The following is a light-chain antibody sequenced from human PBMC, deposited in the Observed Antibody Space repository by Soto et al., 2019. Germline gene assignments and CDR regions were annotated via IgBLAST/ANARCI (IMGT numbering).Light chain of an antibody. CDR1: NNDVGGYES. V-gene: IGLV2-14*01. Sequence: QSVLTQPASVSGSPGQSITMSCTGTNNDVGGYESVSWYQQHPGRAPKLMIYDVTNRPSGVSGRFSGSKFGNTASLTISGLQAEDEADYYCSSYTSNSLYVFGTGTKVTVL. J-gene: IGLJ1*01. CDR3: SSYTSNSLYV. CDR2: DVT.